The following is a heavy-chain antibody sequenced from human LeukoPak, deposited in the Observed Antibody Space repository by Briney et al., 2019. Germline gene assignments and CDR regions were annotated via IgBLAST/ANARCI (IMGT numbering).Heavy chain of an antibody. J-gene: IGHJ4*02. CDR2: IYSGGST. D-gene: IGHD3-10*01. V-gene: IGHV3-66*01. CDR1: GFTVSSNY. CDR3: AKDKVSGFRGALDY. Sequence: PGGSLRLSCAASGFTVSSNYMSWVRQAPGKGLEWVSVIYSGGSTYYADSVKGRFTISRDNSKNTLYLQMNSLRAEDTAVYYCAKDKVSGFRGALDYWGQGTLVTVSS.